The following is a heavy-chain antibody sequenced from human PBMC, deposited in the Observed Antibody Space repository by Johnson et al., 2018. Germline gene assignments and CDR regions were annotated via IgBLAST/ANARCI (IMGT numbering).Heavy chain of an antibody. V-gene: IGHV3-7*03. CDR1: GFTFSSYW. J-gene: IGHJ6*03. Sequence: EVQLVESGGGLVHPGGSLRLSCAASGFTFSSYWMAWVRQAPGKGLEWVAHMKYDGIEKYYADSVRGRFTVSRDDSNNTLYLQMNSLKTEDTAVYYCTTLTTPYYFYSYVDVWGKGTTVTVSS. CDR2: MKYDGIEK. D-gene: IGHD2-15*01. CDR3: TTLTTPYYFYSYVDV.